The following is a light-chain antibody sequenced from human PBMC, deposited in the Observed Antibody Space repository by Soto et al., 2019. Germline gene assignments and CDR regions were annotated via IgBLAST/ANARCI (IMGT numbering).Light chain of an antibody. CDR3: PQASSFPRT. CDR1: QGIRNW. CDR2: AAS. Sequence: DIQRTQSPSSVSASVGVRVTITCRARQGIRNWLAWVQQRPGTAPELLIYAASTLQSGVPSRFSGSGSGPEFTLTISILQTEDFATYSCPQASSFPRTFGGGTKAVI. V-gene: IGKV1-12*01. J-gene: IGKJ4*01.